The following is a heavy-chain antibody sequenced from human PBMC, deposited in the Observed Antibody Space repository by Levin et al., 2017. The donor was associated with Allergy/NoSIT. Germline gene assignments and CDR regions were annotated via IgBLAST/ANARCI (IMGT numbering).Heavy chain of an antibody. CDR3: ARDREKFVVVPAAIRYYYYGMAV. Sequence: GGSLRLSCAASGFTFSSYAMHWVRQAPGKGLEWVAVISYDGSNKYYADSVKGRFTISRDNSKNTLYLQMNSLRAEDTAVYYCARDREKFVVVPAAIRYYYYGMAVWGQGTTVTVSS. V-gene: IGHV3-30-3*01. J-gene: IGHJ6*02. CDR2: ISYDGSNK. CDR1: GFTFSSYA. D-gene: IGHD2-2*02.